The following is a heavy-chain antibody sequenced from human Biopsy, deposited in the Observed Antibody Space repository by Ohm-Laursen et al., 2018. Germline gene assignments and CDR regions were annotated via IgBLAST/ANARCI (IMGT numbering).Heavy chain of an antibody. D-gene: IGHD4-11*01. CDR2: IYYSVMT. V-gene: IGHV4-59*02. J-gene: IGHJ6*02. CDR1: GDSVTKYY. CDR3: ARDSGILNYGNFKYYHYYGMDV. Sequence: TLSLTCTVSGDSVTKYYWSWIRQPPGKGLEWIGHIYYSVMTNYNPSLQSRVSISVDTSRNQVSLTLSYVTAADTAVYYCARDSGILNYGNFKYYHYYGMDVWGQGTKVTVSS.